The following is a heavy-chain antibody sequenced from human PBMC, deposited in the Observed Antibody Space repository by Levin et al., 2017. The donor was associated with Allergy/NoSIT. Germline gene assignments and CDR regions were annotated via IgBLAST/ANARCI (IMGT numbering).Heavy chain of an antibody. Sequence: SGGSLRLSCAASGFTFDDYAMHWVRQAPGKGLEWVSGISWNSGSIGYADSVKGRFTISRDNAKNSLYLQMNSLRAEDTALYYCAKASGIAVAGPYNWFDPWGQGTLVTVSS. V-gene: IGHV3-9*01. CDR3: AKASGIAVAGPYNWFDP. J-gene: IGHJ5*02. CDR2: ISWNSGSI. D-gene: IGHD6-19*01. CDR1: GFTFDDYA.